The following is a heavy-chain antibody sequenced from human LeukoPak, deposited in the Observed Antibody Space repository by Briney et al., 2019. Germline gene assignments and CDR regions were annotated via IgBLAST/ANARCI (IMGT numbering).Heavy chain of an antibody. J-gene: IGHJ3*02. CDR1: GGSISSYY. D-gene: IGHD2-2*01. CDR3: ALSISRQNAFDI. Sequence: SETLSLTCTVSGGSISSYYWSWIRQPPGKGLEWIGYIYYSGSTNYNPSLKSRVTISVDTSKNQFSLKLSSVTAADTAVYYCALSISRQNAFDIWGQGTMVTVSS. CDR2: IYYSGST. V-gene: IGHV4-59*01.